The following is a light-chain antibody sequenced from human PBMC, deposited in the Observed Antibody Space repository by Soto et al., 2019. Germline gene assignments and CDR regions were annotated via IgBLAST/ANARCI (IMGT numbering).Light chain of an antibody. V-gene: IGKV3-20*01. J-gene: IGKJ2*01. CDR3: QQYGSSPLT. CDR1: QSVSSSY. Sequence: EIVLTQSPGTLSLSPGERATISCRASQSVSSSYLAWYQQKPGQAPRLLIYGASSRATGIPDRFSGSGSGXAXXXXXXXXXTEDFVXYYCQQYGSSPLTFGQGTKLEIK. CDR2: GAS.